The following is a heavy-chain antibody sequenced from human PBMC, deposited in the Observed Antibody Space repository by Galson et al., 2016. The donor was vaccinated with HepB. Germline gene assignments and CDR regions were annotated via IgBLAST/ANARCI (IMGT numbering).Heavy chain of an antibody. Sequence: SVKVSCKASGFNFDTHGFNWVRQAPGRGLEWMGWLSASSGKTNYVQRFQGRLTMTTDSSASTAYMELRSLTSDDTAVYFCASAIGWELPFAWGQGTLVTVSS. CDR1: GFNFDTHG. V-gene: IGHV1-18*01. CDR3: ASAIGWELPFA. D-gene: IGHD2-15*01. CDR2: LSASSGKT. J-gene: IGHJ5*02.